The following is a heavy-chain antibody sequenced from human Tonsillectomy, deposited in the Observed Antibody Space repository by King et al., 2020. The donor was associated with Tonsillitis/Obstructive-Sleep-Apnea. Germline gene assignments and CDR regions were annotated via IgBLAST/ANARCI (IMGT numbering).Heavy chain of an antibody. V-gene: IGHV3-53*01. CDR2: IYSGGNT. CDR1: GFTVSSNY. D-gene: IGHD6-19*01. J-gene: IGHJ4*02. CDR3: ARGLRYSSGWYSFDY. Sequence: QLVQSGGGLIQPGGSLRLSCAASGFTVSSNYMSWVRQAPGKGLEWCSVIYSGGNTYYADSVKGRFTISRDNSKNTLYLQMNSLRAEDTAVYYCARGLRYSSGWYSFDYWGQGTLVTVSS.